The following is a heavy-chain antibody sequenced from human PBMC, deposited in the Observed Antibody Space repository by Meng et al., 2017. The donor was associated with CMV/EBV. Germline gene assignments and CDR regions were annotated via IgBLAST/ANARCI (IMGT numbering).Heavy chain of an antibody. J-gene: IGHJ4*02. V-gene: IGHV3-73*01. Sequence: SGFIFSDSAMHWVRQASGKGLEWVGRIRSKANSFATAYAASVRGRFTISRVDSKNTAYLQMNSLKTEDTAVYYCIQADYDNTGYLAYWGQGTLVTVSS. CDR1: GFIFSDSA. CDR2: IRSKANSFAT. D-gene: IGHD3-22*01. CDR3: IQADYDNTGYLAY.